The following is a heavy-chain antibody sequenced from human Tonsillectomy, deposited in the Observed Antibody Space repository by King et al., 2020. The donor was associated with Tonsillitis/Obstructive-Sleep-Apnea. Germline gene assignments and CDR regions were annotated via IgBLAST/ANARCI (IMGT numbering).Heavy chain of an antibody. V-gene: IGHV4-59*01. CDR2: IYYSGST. Sequence: VQLQESGPGLVKPSETLSLTCTVSGGSISSYYWSWIRQPPGKGLEWIGYIYYSGSTNYNPSLKSRVTISVDTSKNQFSLKLSSVTAADTAVYYCARGTTVIGPGAFDIWGQGTMVTVSS. D-gene: IGHD4-17*01. CDR3: ARGTTVIGPGAFDI. J-gene: IGHJ3*02. CDR1: GGSISSYY.